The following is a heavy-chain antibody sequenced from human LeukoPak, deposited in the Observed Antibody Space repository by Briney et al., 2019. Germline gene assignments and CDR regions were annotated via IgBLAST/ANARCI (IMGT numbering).Heavy chain of an antibody. J-gene: IGHJ2*01. Sequence: PSETLSLTCTVSGGSISNYYWSWIRQPPGKGLEWIGYLYSSWSTKYNPSLRGRVTISVDTSKNQFSLKLSSVTTADTAVYYCARARVRSYSYDSDGLYTSDLHFDLWGHGTLVTVSS. V-gene: IGHV4-59*01. D-gene: IGHD3-22*01. CDR2: LYSSWST. CDR1: GGSISNYY. CDR3: ARARVRSYSYDSDGLYTSDLHFDL.